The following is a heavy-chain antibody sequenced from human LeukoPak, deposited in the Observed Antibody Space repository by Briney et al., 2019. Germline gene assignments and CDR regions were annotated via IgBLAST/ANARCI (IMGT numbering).Heavy chain of an antibody. CDR2: IIPIFGTA. CDR1: GYSFTSND. J-gene: IGHJ4*02. CDR3: ARAYSGYDFFDY. D-gene: IGHD5-12*01. V-gene: IGHV1-69*13. Sequence: AVKVSCKASGYSFTSNDISWVRQAPGQGLEWMGGIIPIFGTANYAQKFQGRVTITADESTSTAYMEVSSLRSEDTAVYYCARAYSGYDFFDYWGQGILVTVSS.